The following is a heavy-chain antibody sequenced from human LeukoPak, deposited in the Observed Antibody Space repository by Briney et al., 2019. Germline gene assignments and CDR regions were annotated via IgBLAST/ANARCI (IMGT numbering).Heavy chain of an antibody. J-gene: IGHJ4*02. V-gene: IGHV3-7*01. CDR1: GFTFSSYW. CDR2: IKQDGSEK. CDR3: ARVLGSPTRFYXDX. D-gene: IGHD7-27*01. Sequence: PGGSLRLSCAASGFTFSSYWMSWVRQAPGKGLEWVANIKQDGSEKYYVDSVKGRFTISRDNAKNSLYLQMNSLRAEDTAVYYCARVLGSPTRFYXDXXGQXXXXTV.